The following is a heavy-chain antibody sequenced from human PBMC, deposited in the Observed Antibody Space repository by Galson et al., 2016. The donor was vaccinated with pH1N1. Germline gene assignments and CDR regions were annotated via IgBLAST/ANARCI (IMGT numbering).Heavy chain of an antibody. D-gene: IGHD2-21*02. CDR1: GGSISRSN. V-gene: IGHV4-4*08. CDR3: ARDNPVVMTAIYYYGLNV. CDR2: LYSSVTT. Sequence: SETLSLTCAISGGSISRSNWCWVRQSPVKGLEWIAYLYSSVTTTYNPSVASRVTISVDTPKNQFSLNLDFVTAADTAVYYCARDNPVVMTAIYYYGLNVWGQGTTVTVSS. J-gene: IGHJ6*02.